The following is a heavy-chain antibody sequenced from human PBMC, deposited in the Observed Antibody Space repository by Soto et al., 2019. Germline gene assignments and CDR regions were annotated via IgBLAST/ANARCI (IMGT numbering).Heavy chain of an antibody. V-gene: IGHV2-5*02. CDR3: AHEVVAATVNWFAP. J-gene: IGHJ5*02. CDR2: IYWDDDK. CDR1: GFSLSTSGVG. D-gene: IGHD2-15*01. Sequence: QITLKESGPTLVKPTQTLTLTCTFSGFSLSTSGVGVGWIRQPPGKALEWLALIYWDDDKRYSPSLKSRLTIPKDTSKNQVVLTMTNMDPVDTATYYCAHEVVAATVNWFAPWGQGTLVTVSS.